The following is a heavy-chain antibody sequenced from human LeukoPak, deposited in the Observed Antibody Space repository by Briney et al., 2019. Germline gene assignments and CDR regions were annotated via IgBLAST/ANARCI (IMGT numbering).Heavy chain of an antibody. CDR3: ARRAMVNFDY. D-gene: IGHD5-18*01. V-gene: IGHV4-30-2*01. CDR2: IYHSGST. J-gene: IGHJ4*02. Sequence: PSETLSLTCTVSGGSISSGGYYWSWIRQPPGKGLEWIGYIYHSGSTYYNPSLKSRVTISVDRSKNQFSLKLSSVTAADTAVYYCARRAMVNFDYWGQGTLVTVSS. CDR1: GGSISSGGYY.